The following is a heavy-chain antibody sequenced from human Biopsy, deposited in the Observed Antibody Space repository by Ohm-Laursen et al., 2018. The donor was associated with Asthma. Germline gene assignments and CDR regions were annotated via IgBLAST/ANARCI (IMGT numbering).Heavy chain of an antibody. V-gene: IGHV2-5*01. J-gene: IGHJ4*02. CDR2: IYGNDDR. Sequence: TQTLTLTCSFSGFSLINSGVGVGWIRQPPGKAPEWLALIYGNDDRDYSQSLKSRLTITKDTSRRQVVLKMTNMDPVDTATYYCTRHNDYWGPGILVTVSS. CDR3: TRHNDY. D-gene: IGHD1-14*01. CDR1: GFSLINSGVG.